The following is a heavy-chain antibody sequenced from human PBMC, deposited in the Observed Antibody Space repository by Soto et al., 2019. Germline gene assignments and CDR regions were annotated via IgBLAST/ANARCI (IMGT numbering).Heavy chain of an antibody. V-gene: IGHV3-21*01. Sequence: GGSLRLSCAASGFTFSSYSMNWVRQAPGKGLEWVSSISSSSSYIYYADSVKGRFTISRDNAKNSLYLQMNSLRAEDTAVYYCARTRRDIVVVPAAGVDYWGQGTLVTVSS. CDR2: ISSSSSYI. CDR3: ARTRRDIVVVPAAGVDY. CDR1: GFTFSSYS. J-gene: IGHJ4*02. D-gene: IGHD2-2*01.